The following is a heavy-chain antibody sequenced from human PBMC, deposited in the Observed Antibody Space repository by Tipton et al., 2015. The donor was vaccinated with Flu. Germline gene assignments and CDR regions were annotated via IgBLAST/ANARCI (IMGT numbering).Heavy chain of an antibody. J-gene: IGHJ5*02. CDR2: ICPGSP. V-gene: IGHV4-38-2*01. D-gene: IGHD4-11*01. CDR1: GYSISSGYY. CDR3: ARRTFSNYVSEPKNWFDT. Sequence: LRLSCSVSGYSISSGYYWGWVRRPPGKGLEWIGNICPGSPYYNPSLRSRVTMSVARSNDQFSLRLTSVTAADTAVYFCARRTFSNYVSEPKNWFDTWGQGTLVTVSS.